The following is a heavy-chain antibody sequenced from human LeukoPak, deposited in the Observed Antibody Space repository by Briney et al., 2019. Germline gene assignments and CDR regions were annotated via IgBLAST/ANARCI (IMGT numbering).Heavy chain of an antibody. Sequence: KPGGSLRLSCAASGFSFSTYSMIWVRQAPGKGLEWVSSVSGTSEYIYYADSVRGRFTISRDNAKNTVYLQMNSLRAEDTAVYYCARWYSSGWYSDYWAREPWSPSPQ. J-gene: IGHJ4*02. CDR3: ARWYSSGWYSDY. CDR1: GFSFSTYS. V-gene: IGHV3-21*06. D-gene: IGHD6-19*01. CDR2: VSGTSEYI.